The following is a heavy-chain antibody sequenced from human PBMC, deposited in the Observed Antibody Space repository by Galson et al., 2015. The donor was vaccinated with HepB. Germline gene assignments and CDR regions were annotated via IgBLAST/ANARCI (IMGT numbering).Heavy chain of an antibody. CDR1: GFTYSSYA. CDR2: ISYDGSNK. V-gene: IGHV3-30-3*01. J-gene: IGHJ4*02. CDR3: ARECYYYDSSGYYYPPDY. D-gene: IGHD3-22*01. Sequence: SLRLSCAASGFTYSSYAMHWVRQAPGKGLEWVAVISYDGSNKYYADSVKGRFTISRDNSKNTLYLQMNSLRAEDTAVYYCARECYYYDSSGYYYPPDYWGQGTLVTVSS.